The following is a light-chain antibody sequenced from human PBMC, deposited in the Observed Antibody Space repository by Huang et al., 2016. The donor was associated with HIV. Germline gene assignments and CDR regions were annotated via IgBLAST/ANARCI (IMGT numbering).Light chain of an antibody. Sequence: AVQMTQSPSSLSASVGDRVTITCRASQGVRGDLGWYQQKTGKAPKLLIYGTSTVQSGVPSRFSGSGSGTHYTPSINSLQPEDFATYYCLQAATYPWTFGQGTKVEIK. CDR2: GTS. CDR1: QGVRGD. J-gene: IGKJ1*01. CDR3: LQAATYPWT. V-gene: IGKV1-6*01.